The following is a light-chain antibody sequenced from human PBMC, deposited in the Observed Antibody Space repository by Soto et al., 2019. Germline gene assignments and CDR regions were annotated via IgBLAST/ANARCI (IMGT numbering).Light chain of an antibody. CDR2: DAS. Sequence: EIVFTQSPSTLPLSPGERATLSCRASQSVGSTLAWYQQKPGQAPRLLISDASNGATAIPARFSGSGSGTDFTLTIKSLEPEDFAVYYCQQRSDWPLTFGGGTKVDIK. V-gene: IGKV3-11*01. CDR1: QSVGST. CDR3: QQRSDWPLT. J-gene: IGKJ4*01.